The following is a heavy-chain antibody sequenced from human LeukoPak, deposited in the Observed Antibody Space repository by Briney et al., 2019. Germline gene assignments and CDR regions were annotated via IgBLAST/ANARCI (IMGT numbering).Heavy chain of an antibody. CDR2: INRNGDIT. D-gene: IGHD6-13*01. CDR3: VKSPHASSSYFHY. J-gene: IGHJ4*02. CDR1: GFTFSSFA. V-gene: IGHV3-64D*06. Sequence: GGSLRLSCSASGFTFSSFAMHWVRQAPGKGLEYVSAINRNGDITDYADSVKGRFTISRDNSKNTLHLQMSSLTVEDTAVYYCVKSPHASSSYFHYWGQGTLVTVS.